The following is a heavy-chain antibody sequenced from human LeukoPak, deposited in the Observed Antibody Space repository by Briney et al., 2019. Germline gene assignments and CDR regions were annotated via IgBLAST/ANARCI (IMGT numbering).Heavy chain of an antibody. V-gene: IGHV3-74*01. CDR2: IASDGSST. Sequence: GGPLRLSCAASGFTFSSYWMNWVRQAPGKGLVWVSRIASDGSSTTYADSVKGRFSISRDNAKNTLYLQMNSLRVEDTAVYYCARGRPHGNDYWGQGTLVTVSS. J-gene: IGHJ4*02. CDR1: GFTFSSYW. D-gene: IGHD4-23*01. CDR3: ARGRPHGNDY.